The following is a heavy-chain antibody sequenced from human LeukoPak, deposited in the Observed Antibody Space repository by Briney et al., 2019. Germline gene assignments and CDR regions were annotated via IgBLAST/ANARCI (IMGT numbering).Heavy chain of an antibody. CDR1: GGSISSGGYY. V-gene: IGHV4-31*03. CDR3: ARDSAPDYGDYVRDAFDI. Sequence: PSETLSLTCTVSGGSISSGGYYWSWIRQHPGKGLEWIGYIYYGGSTYYNPSLKSRVTISVDTSKNQFSLKLSSVTAADTAVYYCARDSAPDYGDYVRDAFDIWGQGTMVTVSS. J-gene: IGHJ3*02. CDR2: IYYGGST. D-gene: IGHD4-17*01.